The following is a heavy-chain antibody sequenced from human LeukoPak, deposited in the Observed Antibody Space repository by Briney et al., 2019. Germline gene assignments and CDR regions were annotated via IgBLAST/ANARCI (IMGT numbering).Heavy chain of an antibody. V-gene: IGHV4-34*01. Sequence: SETLSLTCAVYGGSFSGYYWSWIRQPPGKGLEWIGEINHSGSTNYNPSLKSRVTISVDTSKNQFSLKLSSVTAADTAVYYCARAPGYSYRYYYGMDVWGQGTTVTVSS. J-gene: IGHJ6*02. CDR3: ARAPGYSYRYYYGMDV. CDR1: GGSFSGYY. CDR2: INHSGST. D-gene: IGHD5-18*01.